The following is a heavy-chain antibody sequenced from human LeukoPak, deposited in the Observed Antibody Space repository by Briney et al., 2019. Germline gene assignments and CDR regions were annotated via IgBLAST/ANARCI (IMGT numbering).Heavy chain of an antibody. CDR1: GFTFSSYA. CDR3: AKGVRGLYSSGWYSVYFDY. V-gene: IGHV3-23*01. Sequence: GGSLRLSCAASGFTFSSYAMSWVRQAPGKGLEWVSAISGSGGSTYYADSVKGRFTISRDNSKNTLYLQMNSLRAEDTAVYYCAKGVRGLYSSGWYSVYFDYWGQGTLVTVSS. CDR2: ISGSGGST. D-gene: IGHD6-19*01. J-gene: IGHJ4*02.